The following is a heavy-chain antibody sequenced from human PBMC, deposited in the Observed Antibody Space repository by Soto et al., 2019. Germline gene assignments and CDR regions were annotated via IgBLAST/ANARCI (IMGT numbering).Heavy chain of an antibody. J-gene: IGHJ4*02. Sequence: GGSLRLSCAASGFTFSSYGMHWVRQAPGKGLEWVAVISYDGSNKYYADSVKGRFTISRDNSKNTLYLQMNSLRAEDTAVYYCAKGPVYLILYYFDYWGQGTLVTVSS. D-gene: IGHD2-8*01. V-gene: IGHV3-30*18. CDR2: ISYDGSNK. CDR3: AKGPVYLILYYFDY. CDR1: GFTFSSYG.